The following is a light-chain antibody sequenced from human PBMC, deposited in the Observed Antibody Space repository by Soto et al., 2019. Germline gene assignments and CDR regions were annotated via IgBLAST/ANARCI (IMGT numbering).Light chain of an antibody. Sequence: EIVLTQSPATLSLSPGERATLSCRASQSVRSYLAWYQQKPGQTPRLLIYDAFNRATGIPARFSGSGSGTDFTLTISSLEPEDFAVYYCQQSGNGPQTFGPGTKVDI. CDR2: DAF. CDR3: QQSGNGPQT. V-gene: IGKV3-11*01. CDR1: QSVRSY. J-gene: IGKJ3*01.